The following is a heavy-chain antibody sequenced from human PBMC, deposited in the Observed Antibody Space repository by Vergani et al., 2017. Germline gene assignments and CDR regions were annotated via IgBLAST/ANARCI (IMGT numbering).Heavy chain of an antibody. CDR3: ARDSSYGSGSYWSDAFDI. CDR2: ISGSGGST. J-gene: IGHJ3*02. Sequence: EVQLLESGGGLVQPGGSLRLSCAASGFTFSSYAMSWVRQPPGKGLEWVSAISGSGGSTYYADSVKGRFTISRDNSKNTLYLQMNSLRAEDTAVYYCARDSSYGSGSYWSDAFDIWGQGTMVTVSS. CDR1: GFTFSSYA. D-gene: IGHD3-10*01. V-gene: IGHV3-23*01.